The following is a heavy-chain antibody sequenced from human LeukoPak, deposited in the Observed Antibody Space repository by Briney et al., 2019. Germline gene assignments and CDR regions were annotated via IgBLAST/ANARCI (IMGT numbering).Heavy chain of an antibody. V-gene: IGHV6-1*01. CDR3: ARGVSSAWPFDY. D-gene: IGHD6-19*01. CDR2: TYYRSKWYN. J-gene: IGHJ4*02. CDR1: GDSVSSNSAA. Sequence: SQTLSLTCAISGDSVSSNSAAWNWIRQSPWRGLEWQVRTYYRSKWYNDYAVSVKSRITINPDTCKNHFSLQLNSVTPEDTAVYYCARGVSSAWPFDYWGQGTLVTVSS.